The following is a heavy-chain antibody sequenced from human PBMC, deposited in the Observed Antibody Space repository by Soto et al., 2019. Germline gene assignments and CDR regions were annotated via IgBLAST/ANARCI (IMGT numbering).Heavy chain of an antibody. CDR3: AKELYYYDSSGYPFDY. CDR1: GFTFSSYA. CDR2: ISGSGGST. Sequence: GGSLRLSCAASGFTFSSYAMSWVRQAPGKGLEWVSAISGSGGSTYYADSVKGRFTISRDNSKNTLYLQMNSLRAEDTAVYYCAKELYYYDSSGYPFDYWGQGTLVTVSS. D-gene: IGHD3-22*01. J-gene: IGHJ4*02. V-gene: IGHV3-23*01.